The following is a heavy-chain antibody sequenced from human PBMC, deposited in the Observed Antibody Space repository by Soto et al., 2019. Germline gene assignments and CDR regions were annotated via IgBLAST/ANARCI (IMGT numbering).Heavy chain of an antibody. CDR2: IYYSGST. J-gene: IGHJ6*03. CDR1: GGSISSYY. D-gene: IGHD3-10*01. Sequence: SETLSLTCTVSGGSISSYYWSWIRQPPGKGLEWIGYIYYSGSTNYNPSLKSRVTISVDTSKNQFSLKLSSVTAADTAVYYCARLGLVRGVFGYYYMDVWGKGTTVTVSS. CDR3: ARLGLVRGVFGYYYMDV. V-gene: IGHV4-59*08.